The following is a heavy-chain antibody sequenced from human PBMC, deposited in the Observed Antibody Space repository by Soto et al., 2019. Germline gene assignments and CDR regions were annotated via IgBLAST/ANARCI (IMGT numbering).Heavy chain of an antibody. CDR1: GLNFSNNA. CDR2: IGPSGLKT. J-gene: IGHJ4*02. CDR3: AKDSDAAGRDY. V-gene: IGHV3-23*01. D-gene: IGHD6-19*01. Sequence: EVRLLESGGSLAQPGGSLRLSCVVSGLNFSNNAMSWVRQTPGKGLEWVSAIGPSGLKTFYTDSVRGRFTISRDNSKSTLYLKMDSLRVDDSAVYYCAKDSDAAGRDYWGRGTLVAVSS.